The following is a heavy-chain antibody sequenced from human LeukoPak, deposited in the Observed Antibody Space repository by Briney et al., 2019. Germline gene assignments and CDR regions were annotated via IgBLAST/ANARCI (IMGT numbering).Heavy chain of an antibody. CDR3: ARSDSSGYRDAFDI. CDR2: IKQDGGEK. V-gene: IGHV3-7*01. CDR1: GFTFSNYW. J-gene: IGHJ3*02. D-gene: IGHD3-22*01. Sequence: GGSLRLSCAASGFTFSNYWMNWVRQAPGKGLEWVANIKQDGGEKSYVDSVKGRFTISRDNAKNSLHLQMNSLRAEDTAVYYCARSDSSGYRDAFDIWGQGTMVTVSS.